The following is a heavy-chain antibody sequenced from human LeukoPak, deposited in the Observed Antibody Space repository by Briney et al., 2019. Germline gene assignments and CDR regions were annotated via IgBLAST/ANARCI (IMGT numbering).Heavy chain of an antibody. Sequence: GGSLRLSCAASGFTFSSYGMHWVRQAPGKGLEWVAVIWYDGSKKYYADSVKGRFTISRDNSKNTLYLQMNSLRAEDTAVYYCARDPFGDYGSWFDPWGQGTLVTVSS. J-gene: IGHJ5*02. CDR3: ARDPFGDYGSWFDP. V-gene: IGHV3-33*01. CDR2: IWYDGSKK. CDR1: GFTFSSYG. D-gene: IGHD4-17*01.